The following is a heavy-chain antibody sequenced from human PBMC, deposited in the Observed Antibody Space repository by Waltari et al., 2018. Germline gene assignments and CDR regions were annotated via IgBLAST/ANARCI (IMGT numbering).Heavy chain of an antibody. CDR3: AREARDTPMGPLFDY. D-gene: IGHD5-18*01. Sequence: VQLVESGGGLAQPGGSLRLSCTASGFTFTNYWMSWVRQAPGKGLEWGATIRQYGNEMHYVDSVKGRFTISRDNARNSLYLQMDSLRGDDTAVYYCAREARDTPMGPLFDYWGQGALVSVSS. V-gene: IGHV3-7*01. CDR1: GFTFTNYW. CDR2: IRQYGNEM. J-gene: IGHJ4*02.